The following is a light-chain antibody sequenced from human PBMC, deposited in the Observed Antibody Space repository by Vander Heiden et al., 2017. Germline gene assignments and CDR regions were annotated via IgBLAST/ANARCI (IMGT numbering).Light chain of an antibody. V-gene: IGLV1-36*01. CDR1: APNIGDNV. J-gene: IGLJ2*01. CDR3: ASWDDSLNGVV. CDR2: FDD. Sequence: QSVLTQPPSVSAAPGQRVTMSCSGTAPNIGDNVVNWYQQLPGKAPTLLIYFDDLLASGVSDRFSGSRSGTTASLAISGLQSEDEADYYCASWDDSLNGVVFGGGTRLTVL.